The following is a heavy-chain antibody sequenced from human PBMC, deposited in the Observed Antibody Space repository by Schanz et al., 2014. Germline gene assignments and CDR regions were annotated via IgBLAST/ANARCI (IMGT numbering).Heavy chain of an antibody. D-gene: IGHD3-10*01. J-gene: IGHJ6*02. CDR2: INPNSGTT. V-gene: IGHV1-2*04. CDR1: GYTFTGYY. CDR3: ARDPSFSMVRGVIIDSYYYGMDV. Sequence: QVQLVQSGAEMKKPGASVKVSCKASGYTFTGYYMHWVRQAPGQGLEWMGWINPNSGTTNYAQKFQGWVTMTRDTSISTAYMELSRLKSDDTAVYYCARDPSFSMVRGVIIDSYYYGMDVWGQGTTVTGSS.